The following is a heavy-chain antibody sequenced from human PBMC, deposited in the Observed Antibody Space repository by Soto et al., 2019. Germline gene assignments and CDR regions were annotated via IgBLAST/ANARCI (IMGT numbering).Heavy chain of an antibody. CDR2: IYWTDDK. D-gene: IGHD4-17*01. CDR3: AHKLPVTTSAFDI. J-gene: IGHJ3*02. CDR1: GFSLNTSGVG. V-gene: IGHV2-5*01. Sequence: QITLKESGPTLVKPTQTLTLTCTFSGFSLNTSGVGVGWVRQPPGRALEWLAVIYWTDDKRYSPSLKSRLSITKDTSKNQVVLTMTNMDPMDIAIFFCAHKLPVTTSAFDIWGQGTMVTVSS.